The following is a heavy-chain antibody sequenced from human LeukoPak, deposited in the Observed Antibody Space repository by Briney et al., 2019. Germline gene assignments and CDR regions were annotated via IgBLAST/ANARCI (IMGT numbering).Heavy chain of an antibody. CDR2: IYYSGNT. CDR3: ARHLNRWFGTLHYYFDY. D-gene: IGHD3-10*01. J-gene: IGHJ4*02. V-gene: IGHV4-39*07. CDR1: GDSISSTTYY. Sequence: KPSETLSLTCTVSGDSISSTTYYWGWVRQPPGKGLEWIGSIYYSGNTYYNPSLKSRVTISVDTSKSQLSLKVSSVTAADTAVYYCARHLNRWFGTLHYYFDYWGQGTLVTVSS.